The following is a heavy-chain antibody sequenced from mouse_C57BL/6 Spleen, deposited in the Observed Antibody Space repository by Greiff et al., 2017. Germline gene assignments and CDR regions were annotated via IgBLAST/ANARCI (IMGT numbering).Heavy chain of an antibody. CDR1: GYTFTDYY. D-gene: IGHD4-1*01. J-gene: IGHJ1*03. CDR2: IYPGSGNT. CDR3: ARGSNWDGYFDV. Sequence: VQLQQSGPELVKPGASVKISCKASGYTFTDYYINWVKQRPGQGLGWIGWIYPGSGNTKYNEKFKGKATLTVDTSSSTAYMQLSSLTSEDSAVYFCARGSNWDGYFDVWGTGTTVTVSS. V-gene: IGHV1-84*01.